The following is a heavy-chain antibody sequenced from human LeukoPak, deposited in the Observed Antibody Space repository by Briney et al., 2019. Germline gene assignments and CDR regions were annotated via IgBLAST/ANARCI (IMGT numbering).Heavy chain of an antibody. V-gene: IGHV3-21*01. CDR2: ISSSSSYI. CDR3: ARAGYVGSGNYYYYMDV. D-gene: IGHD3-10*01. J-gene: IGHJ6*03. CDR1: GFTFSSYR. Sequence: GGSPRHSCPGSGFTFSSYRMNSVRQAPGKGVEWVSSISSSSSYIYYADSVKGRFTISRDNAKNSLYLQMNSLRAEDTAVYYCARAGYVGSGNYYYYMDVWGKGTTVTVSS.